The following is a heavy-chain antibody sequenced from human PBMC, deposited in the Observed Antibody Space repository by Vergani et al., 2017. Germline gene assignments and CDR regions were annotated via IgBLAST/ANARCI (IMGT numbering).Heavy chain of an antibody. J-gene: IGHJ4*02. Sequence: QVQLQESGPGLVKPSETLSLTCTVSGGSISSYYWSWIRQPPGKGLEWIGYIYYSGSTNYNPSLKSRVTISVDTSKNQFSLKLSSVTAADTAVYYCARAYCGGDCYSDYGGQGTLVTVSS. CDR2: IYYSGST. D-gene: IGHD2-21*02. CDR1: GGSISSYY. V-gene: IGHV4-59*01. CDR3: ARAYCGGDCYSDY.